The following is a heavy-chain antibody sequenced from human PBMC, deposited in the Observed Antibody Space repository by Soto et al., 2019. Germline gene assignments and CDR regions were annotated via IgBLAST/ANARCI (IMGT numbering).Heavy chain of an antibody. CDR1: GYTFTSYD. CDR3: GRGRYDFWSGYVDAFDI. D-gene: IGHD3-3*01. CDR2: MNPTSGNT. J-gene: IGHJ3*02. Sequence: ASVKASCKPSGYTFTSYDINWVRQATGQGLEWLGWMNPTSGNTGYAQKFQGRVTMTRNTSISTAYMELSSLRSEDTAVYYCGRGRYDFWSGYVDAFDIWG. V-gene: IGHV1-8*01.